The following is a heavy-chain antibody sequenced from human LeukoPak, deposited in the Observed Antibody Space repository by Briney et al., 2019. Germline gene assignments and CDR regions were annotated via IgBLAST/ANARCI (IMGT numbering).Heavy chain of an antibody. CDR3: ARYAIPVTTNNDVYAFDV. V-gene: IGHV4-4*07. D-gene: IGHD1-7*01. Sequence: SETLSLTCTVSGGSISSHYWNWLRQPVGKGLEWIGRIYASGSTNYNPSLKSRVTLSVETSKNQLSLKLSSVTAADTAVYYCARYAIPVTTNNDVYAFDVWGQGTMVTVSS. CDR1: GGSISSHY. CDR2: IYASGST. J-gene: IGHJ3*01.